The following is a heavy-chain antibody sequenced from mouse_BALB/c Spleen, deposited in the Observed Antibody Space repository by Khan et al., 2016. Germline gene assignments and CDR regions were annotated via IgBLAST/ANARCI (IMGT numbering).Heavy chain of an antibody. CDR1: GYAFSRDW. J-gene: IGHJ3*01. V-gene: IGHV1-80*01. CDR2: IYPGDGDT. Sequence: QVQLKQAGVELVRPGFSVKISCKASGYAFSRDWMNSVKQRPAQGLEWIGQIYPGDGDTNYNGKFKGKATLTADKSSSTAYMQLSSLTSEDSAVYFCARGTPFACWGQGSLVTVSA. CDR3: ARGTPFAC. D-gene: IGHD2-14*01.